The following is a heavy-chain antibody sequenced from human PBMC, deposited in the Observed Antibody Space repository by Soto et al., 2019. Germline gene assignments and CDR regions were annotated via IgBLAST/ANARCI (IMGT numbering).Heavy chain of an antibody. CDR1: GLSFSVST. J-gene: IGHJ4*02. Sequence: PGGSLRLSCVASGLSFSVSTMTWVRQAPGKGLEWIGYSSNSGSFTRYADSVKGRFSISRDNAKNSLYLQINSLRGDDTAIYYCVKSGDNYNALDYWGQGTPVTVSS. D-gene: IGHD1-1*01. CDR2: SSNSGSFT. V-gene: IGHV3-11*06. CDR3: VKSGDNYNALDY.